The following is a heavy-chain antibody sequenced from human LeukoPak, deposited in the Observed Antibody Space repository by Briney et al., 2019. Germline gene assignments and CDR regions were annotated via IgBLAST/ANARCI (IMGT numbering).Heavy chain of an antibody. J-gene: IGHJ3*01. CDR3: ARGYAFDV. Sequence: SPTLSLTCAISGDSVSNNNGAWNWIRQSPSRGLEWLGRTYYRSQWYNNYARSVMSRISVDPDTSKNQFSLHLSSVAPDDTAVYYCARGYAFDVWGQGTMVTVSS. CDR2: TYYRSQWYN. CDR1: GDSVSNNNGA. V-gene: IGHV6-1*01.